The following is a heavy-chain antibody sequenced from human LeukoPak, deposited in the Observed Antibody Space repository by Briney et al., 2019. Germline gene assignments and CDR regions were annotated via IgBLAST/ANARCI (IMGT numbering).Heavy chain of an antibody. J-gene: IGHJ4*02. V-gene: IGHV3-66*03. CDR2: ISSRGDT. CDR3: AREVRSSSGLVPDY. Sequence: GGSLRLSCAVSGFSVSDNYLSWVRQTPGKGLEWLSLISSRGDTYYADSVKGRFTISRDNSKNTLYLQMNSLRVEDTAVYYCAREVRSSSGLVPDYWGQGTLVTVSS. D-gene: IGHD6-19*01. CDR1: GFSVSDNY.